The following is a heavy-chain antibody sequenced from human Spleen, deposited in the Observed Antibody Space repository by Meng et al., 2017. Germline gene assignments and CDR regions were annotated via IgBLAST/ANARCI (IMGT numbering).Heavy chain of an antibody. Sequence: LVEIGVGVKKPGGSVKVSCKASGYTFTSYAMNWVRQAPGQGLEWMGWINTKIGDPTYAQGFTGRFVFSLDTSVSTAYLQISNLKAEDTAVYYCARATGYCSDGSCYCSHWGQGTLVTVSS. CDR1: GYTFTSYA. D-gene: IGHD2-15*01. CDR2: INTKIGDP. J-gene: IGHJ4*02. V-gene: IGHV7-4-1*02. CDR3: ARATGYCSDGSCYCSH.